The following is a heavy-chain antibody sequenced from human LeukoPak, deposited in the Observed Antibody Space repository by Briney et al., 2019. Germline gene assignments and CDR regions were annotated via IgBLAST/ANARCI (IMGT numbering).Heavy chain of an antibody. V-gene: IGHV3-23*01. CDR1: GFTFSSYA. CDR2: ISGSGGST. Sequence: GGSLRLSCAASGFTFSSYAMSWVRQAPGKGLEWFSSISGSGGSTYYADSVKGRFAISRGNAKNSLYLQMNSLRAEDTAVYYCARDRYYDSSGYYPRYYYYGMDVWGQGTTVTVSS. CDR3: ARDRYYDSSGYYPRYYYYGMDV. D-gene: IGHD3-22*01. J-gene: IGHJ6*01.